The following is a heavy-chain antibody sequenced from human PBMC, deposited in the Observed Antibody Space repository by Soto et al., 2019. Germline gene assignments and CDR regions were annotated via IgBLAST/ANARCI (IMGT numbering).Heavy chain of an antibody. D-gene: IGHD3-22*01. V-gene: IGHV1-69*01. J-gene: IGHJ4*02. Sequence: QVQLVQSGAEVRKPGSSVRVSCKASGGSFNRHTISWVRQAPGQGLEWMGGIIPIFGTANHAQKFQGRVTIIADESTSTVYVELSSLRSDDTAIYDCARGWGYDSTDYYYAYWGQGTLVIVSS. CDR2: IIPIFGTA. CDR1: GGSFNRHT. CDR3: ARGWGYDSTDYYYAY.